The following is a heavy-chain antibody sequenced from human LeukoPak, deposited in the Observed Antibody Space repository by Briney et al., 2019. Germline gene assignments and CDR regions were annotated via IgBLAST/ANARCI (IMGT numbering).Heavy chain of an antibody. V-gene: IGHV4-34*01. D-gene: IGHD2-21*02. Sequence: SETLSLTCAVYGGSFSGYYWSWIRQPPGKGLERIGEINHSGSTNYNPSLKSRVTISVDTSKNQFSLKLSSVTAADTAVYYCARAYCGSGCYPSDYYYYGIDVWGQGTTVTVSS. CDR3: ARAYCGSGCYPSDYYYYGIDV. CDR1: GGSFSGYY. CDR2: INHSGST. J-gene: IGHJ6*02.